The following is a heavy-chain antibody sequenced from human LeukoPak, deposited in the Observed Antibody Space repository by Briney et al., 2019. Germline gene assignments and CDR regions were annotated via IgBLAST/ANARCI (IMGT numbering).Heavy chain of an antibody. J-gene: IGHJ3*02. CDR2: ITGSGGNT. D-gene: IGHD7-27*01. Sequence: GRSLRLSCAASGFTFTNYAMSWVRQAPGKGLEWVSTITGSGGNTYYADSVKGRFAISRDNSKNTLYLQMNSLRAEDTAVYYCAREGNWGSHAFDIWGQGTMVTVSS. V-gene: IGHV3-23*01. CDR1: GFTFTNYA. CDR3: AREGNWGSHAFDI.